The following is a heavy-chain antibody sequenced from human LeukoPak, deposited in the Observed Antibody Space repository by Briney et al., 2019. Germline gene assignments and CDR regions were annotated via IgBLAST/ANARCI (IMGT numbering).Heavy chain of an antibody. J-gene: IGHJ6*03. Sequence: GGSLRLSCAGSGFTFSSYGMHWVRQAPGKGLEWVAYIQYDGSNEQYADSVKGRFSISRDSSKNILYLQMNSLRAEDMAVYYCAKDRCSNGIGCYYYYMEVWGKGTTVTISS. CDR1: GFTFSSYG. CDR3: AKDRCSNGIGCYYYYMEV. CDR2: IQYDGSNE. D-gene: IGHD2-8*01. V-gene: IGHV3-30*02.